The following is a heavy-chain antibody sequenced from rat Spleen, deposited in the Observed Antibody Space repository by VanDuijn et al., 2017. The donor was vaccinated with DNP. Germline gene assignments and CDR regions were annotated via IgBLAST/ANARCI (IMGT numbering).Heavy chain of an antibody. J-gene: IGHJ4*01. CDR1: GFTFTTSD. V-gene: IGHV5S23*01. CDR3: TTFEGRDA. CDR2: ITYSDSTT. D-gene: IGHD1-11*01. Sequence: EVQLVESGGGLVQPGRSLRLSCAASGFTFTTSDMAWVRQAPAKGLEWVASITYSDSTTYYRDSVKGRFTISRDNAKSTLYLQMDSLRSEDTATYYCTTFEGRDAWGQGTSVTVSS.